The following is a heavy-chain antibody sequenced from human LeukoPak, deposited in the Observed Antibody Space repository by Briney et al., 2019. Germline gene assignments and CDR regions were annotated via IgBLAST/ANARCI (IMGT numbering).Heavy chain of an antibody. CDR3: AKGLTGDQPNDAFDI. V-gene: IGHV3-30-3*01. D-gene: IGHD7-27*01. J-gene: IGHJ3*02. CDR1: GFTFSSYA. CDR2: ISYDGSNK. Sequence: PGGSLRLSCAASGFTFSSYAMHWVRQAPGKGLEWVAVISYDGSNKYYADSVKGRFTISRDNSKNTLYLQMNSLRAEDTAVYYCAKGLTGDQPNDAFDIWGQGTMVTVSS.